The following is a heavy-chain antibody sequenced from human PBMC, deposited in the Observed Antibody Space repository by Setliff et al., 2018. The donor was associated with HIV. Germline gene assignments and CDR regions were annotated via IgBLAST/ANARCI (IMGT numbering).Heavy chain of an antibody. J-gene: IGHJ5*02. CDR2: IYTSGST. V-gene: IGHV4-61*09. CDR3: ARAVGYYGSGSQP. Sequence: SETLSLTCTVSGGSISSGSYYWSRLRQPAGKGLEWIGHIYTSGSTNYNPSHKSRVTISVDTSKNQFSLKLSSVTAADTAVYYCARAVGYYGSGSQPWGQGTLVTVSS. CDR1: GGSISSGSYY. D-gene: IGHD3-10*01.